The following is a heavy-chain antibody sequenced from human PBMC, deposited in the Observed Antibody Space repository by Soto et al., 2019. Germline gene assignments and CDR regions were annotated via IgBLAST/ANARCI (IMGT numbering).Heavy chain of an antibody. CDR1: GFTCISNA. CDR3: DSSALSP. Sequence: PGGAVRVSCTASGFTCISNAMTWVRQAPGKGLEWVSPISGSGGDTFNADSVKGRFTLSRDKSKNTLYLQMTTLTAEDTAVYYYDSSALSPWGQGTLVTVSS. D-gene: IGHD3-22*01. J-gene: IGHJ5*02. V-gene: IGHV3-23*01. CDR2: ISGSGGDT.